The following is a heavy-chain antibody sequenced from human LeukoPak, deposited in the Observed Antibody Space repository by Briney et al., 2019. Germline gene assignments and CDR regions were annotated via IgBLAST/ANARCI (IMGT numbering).Heavy chain of an antibody. D-gene: IGHD6-13*01. Sequence: ASVTVSCEASGYTFNDYYIHWMRQAPGLGLEWLGWVNPKSGGTKYAQKLQGRLTMTRETDTSTAYMELSGLRSDDTAIYYRARGILQQQLVANWGQGTLVTVSS. V-gene: IGHV1-2*02. CDR3: ARGILQQQLVAN. CDR1: GYTFNDYY. J-gene: IGHJ4*02. CDR2: VNPKSGGT.